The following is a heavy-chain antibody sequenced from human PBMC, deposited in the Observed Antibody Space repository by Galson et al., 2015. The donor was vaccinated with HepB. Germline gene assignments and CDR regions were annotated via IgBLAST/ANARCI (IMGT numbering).Heavy chain of an antibody. CDR1: GGSFSGHY. J-gene: IGHJ5*02. D-gene: IGHD6-6*01. CDR3: ARVWPRRIAARHVPAAVWFDP. CDR2: INHSGST. V-gene: IGHV4-34*01. Sequence: ETLSLTCAVYGGSFSGHYWSWIRQPPGKGLEWIGEINHSGSTNYNPSLKSRVTISVDTSKNQFSLKLSSVTAADTAVYYCARVWPRRIAARHVPAAVWFDPWGQGTLVTVSS.